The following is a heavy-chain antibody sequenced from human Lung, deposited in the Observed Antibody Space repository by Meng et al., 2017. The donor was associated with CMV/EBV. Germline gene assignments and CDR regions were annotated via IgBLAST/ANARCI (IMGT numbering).Heavy chain of an antibody. V-gene: IGHV3-23*01. D-gene: IGHD3-16*01. CDR3: AKKGGDGALHYFDY. CDR2: MSGSGSMM. Sequence: GESLKISCAASGFIFSNYAMSWVRQAPGKGLEWISFMSGSGSMMFYVDSVRGRFTISRDSSKNTLYLQMNSLRAEDTAVYYCAKKGGDGALHYFDYWGQGTLVTGSS. CDR1: GFIFSNYA. J-gene: IGHJ4*02.